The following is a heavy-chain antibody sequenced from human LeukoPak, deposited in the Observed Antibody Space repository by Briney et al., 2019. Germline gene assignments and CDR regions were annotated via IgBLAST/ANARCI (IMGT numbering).Heavy chain of an antibody. D-gene: IGHD1-14*01. V-gene: IGHV3-30*18. CDR3: AKEGLANHPYYFDY. CDR1: GFTFSSYG. J-gene: IGHJ4*02. CDR2: ISYDGSNK. Sequence: GGSLRLSCAASGFTFSSYGMHWVRQAPGKGLEWVAVISYDGSNKYYADSVKGRFTISRDNSKNTLYLQMNSLRAEDTAVYYCAKEGLANHPYYFDYWGQGTLVTVSS.